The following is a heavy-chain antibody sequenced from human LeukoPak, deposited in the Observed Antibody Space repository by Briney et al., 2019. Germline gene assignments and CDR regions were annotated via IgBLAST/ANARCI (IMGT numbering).Heavy chain of an antibody. CDR1: GYTFTGHY. Sequence: ASVKVSCKASGYTFTGHYMHWVRQAPGQGLEWMGWINPKTGGTYHAQKFQGRVTMTRDTSISTAYMELRSLRSDDTAVYYCASAPITVFEVVKGEFDYWGQGTLVAVSS. V-gene: IGHV1-2*02. CDR2: INPKTGGT. D-gene: IGHD3-3*01. J-gene: IGHJ4*02. CDR3: ASAPITVFEVVKGEFDY.